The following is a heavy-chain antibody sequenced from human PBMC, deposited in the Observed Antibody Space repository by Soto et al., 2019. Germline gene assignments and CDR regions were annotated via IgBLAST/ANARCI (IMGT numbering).Heavy chain of an antibody. Sequence: QVQLVQSGAEVKKPGASVKVSCKASGYTFTSYYMHWVRQAPGQGLEWMGIINPRGGSTSYAQKFQGRVTMTRDTSTSTVYMELSSLRSEDTAVYYCARDQAVAGYFDYWGQGTLVTVSS. J-gene: IGHJ4*02. D-gene: IGHD6-19*01. V-gene: IGHV1-46*01. CDR2: INPRGGST. CDR1: GYTFTSYY. CDR3: ARDQAVAGYFDY.